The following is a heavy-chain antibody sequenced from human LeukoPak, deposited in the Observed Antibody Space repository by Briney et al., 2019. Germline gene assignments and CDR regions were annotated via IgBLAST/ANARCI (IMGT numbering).Heavy chain of an antibody. CDR3: ARVWSENLYEDRGAFDI. V-gene: IGHV4-39*07. D-gene: IGHD3-3*01. J-gene: IGHJ3*02. CDR2: IYYTGST. CDR1: GGSISSSSYY. Sequence: SETLSLTCTVSGGSISSSSYYWGWIRQPPGKGLEWIGSIYYTGSTYYNPSLKSRVTISVDTSKNQFSLKLSSVTAADTAVYYCARVWSENLYEDRGAFDIWGQGTMVTVSS.